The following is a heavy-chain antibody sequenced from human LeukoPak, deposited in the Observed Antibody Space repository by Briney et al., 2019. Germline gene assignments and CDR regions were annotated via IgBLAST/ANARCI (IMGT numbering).Heavy chain of an antibody. J-gene: IGHJ3*02. CDR3: AGGGYSYGWAFDI. CDR2: IYSGGST. Sequence: GGSLRLSCAASGFTVSSNYMSWVRQAPGKGLEWVSVIYSGGSTYYADSVKGRFRISRDNSKNTLYLQMNSLRVEDTAVYYCAGGGYSYGWAFDIWGQGTMVTVSS. V-gene: IGHV3-66*01. CDR1: GFTVSSNY. D-gene: IGHD5-18*01.